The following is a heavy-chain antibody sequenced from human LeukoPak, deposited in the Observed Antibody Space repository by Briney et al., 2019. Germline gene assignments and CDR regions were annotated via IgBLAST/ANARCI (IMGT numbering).Heavy chain of an antibody. CDR2: ISYDGSNK. V-gene: IGHV3-30*18. D-gene: IGHD4-17*01. Sequence: GRSLRLSCAASGFTFSSYGMHWVRQAPGKGLEWVAVISYDGSNKYYADSVKGRFTISRDNSKNTLYLQMNSLRAEDTAVYYCAKTTTVTTGYYYGMDVWGQGTTVTVSS. CDR3: AKTTTVTTGYYYGMDV. J-gene: IGHJ6*02. CDR1: GFTFSSYG.